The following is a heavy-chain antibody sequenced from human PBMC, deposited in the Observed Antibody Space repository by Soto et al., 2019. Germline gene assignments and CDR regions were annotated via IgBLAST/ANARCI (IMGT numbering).Heavy chain of an antibody. Sequence: QLRLQESGPGLVKPSETLSLTCTVSGGSISSSSYYWGWIRQPPGKGLEWIGSIYYSGSTYYNPSLKSRVTISVDTSKNQFSLKLSSVTAADTAVYYCAAYSSSSGGNFDYWGQGTLVTVSS. J-gene: IGHJ4*02. CDR2: IYYSGST. CDR3: AAYSSSSGGNFDY. D-gene: IGHD6-6*01. CDR1: GGSISSSSYY. V-gene: IGHV4-39*01.